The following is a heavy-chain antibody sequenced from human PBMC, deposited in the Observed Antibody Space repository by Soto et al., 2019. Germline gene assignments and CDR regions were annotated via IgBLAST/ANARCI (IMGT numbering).Heavy chain of an antibody. CDR1: GGSISDFY. V-gene: IGHV4-59*01. CDR2: LYYTGST. J-gene: IGHJ6*02. CDR3: ASGGGYDFRSCQAPPIDV. Sequence: PSETLSLTCNVSGGSISDFYWSWIRQSPGKRLEWIGYLYYTGSTNYNPALKSRVTISLDTSKNQFSLKVRSVTAADTAVYYWASGGGYDFRSCQAPPIDVWGQGTTVTVSS. D-gene: IGHD3-3*01.